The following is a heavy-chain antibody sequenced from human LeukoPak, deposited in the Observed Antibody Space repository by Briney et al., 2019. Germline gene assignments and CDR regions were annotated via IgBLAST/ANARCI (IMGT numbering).Heavy chain of an antibody. J-gene: IGHJ6*02. V-gene: IGHV3-53*01. Sequence: GGSLRLSCAASGFSFSSYAMSWVRQAPGKGLEWVSVIYSGGSTYYADSVKGRFTISRDNSKNTLYLQMNSLRAEDTAVYYCARDLAVAGHYYYGMDVWGQGTTVTVSS. CDR1: GFSFSSYA. CDR3: ARDLAVAGHYYYGMDV. D-gene: IGHD6-19*01. CDR2: IYSGGST.